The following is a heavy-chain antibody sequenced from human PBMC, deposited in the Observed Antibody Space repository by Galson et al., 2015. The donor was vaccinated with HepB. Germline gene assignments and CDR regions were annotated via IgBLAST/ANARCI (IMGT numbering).Heavy chain of an antibody. D-gene: IGHD6-19*01. CDR3: ANAPAVAGRGLDY. CDR1: GGTFSSYA. V-gene: IGHV1-69*06. J-gene: IGHJ4*02. Sequence: SVKVSCKASGGTFSSYAISWVRRAPGQGLEWMGGIIPIFGTANYAQKFQGRVTITADKSTSTAYMELSSLRSEDTAVYYCANAPAVAGRGLDYWGQGTLVTVSS. CDR2: IIPIFGTA.